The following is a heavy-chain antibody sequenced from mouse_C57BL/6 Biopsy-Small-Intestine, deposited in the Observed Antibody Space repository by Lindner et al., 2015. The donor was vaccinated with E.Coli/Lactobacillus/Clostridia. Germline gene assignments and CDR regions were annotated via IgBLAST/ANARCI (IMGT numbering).Heavy chain of an antibody. D-gene: IGHD1-1*01. J-gene: IGHJ2*01. Sequence: VQLQESGAELVGPGASVKISCKASGYSFTDYNMNWVKQSNGKSLEWIGVINPNYGTTAYNQKFKDKATLTVDQSSRTAYMQLNSLTSEDSAVYYCARSSSTVGYYFDYWGQGTTLTVSS. CDR3: ARSSSTVGYYFDY. V-gene: IGHV1-39*01. CDR1: GYSFTDYN. CDR2: INPNYGTT.